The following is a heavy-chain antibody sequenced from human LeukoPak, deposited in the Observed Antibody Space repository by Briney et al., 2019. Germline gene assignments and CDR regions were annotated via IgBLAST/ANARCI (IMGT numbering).Heavy chain of an antibody. CDR2: INPSGGST. Sequence: ASVKVSCKASGYTFTSYGISWVRQAPGQGLEWMGIINPSGGSTSYAQKFQGRVTMTRDTSTSTVYMELSSLRSEDTAVYYCAREMDYSNYYYGMDVWGQGTTVTVSS. J-gene: IGHJ6*02. V-gene: IGHV1-46*01. D-gene: IGHD4-11*01. CDR1: GYTFTSYG. CDR3: AREMDYSNYYYGMDV.